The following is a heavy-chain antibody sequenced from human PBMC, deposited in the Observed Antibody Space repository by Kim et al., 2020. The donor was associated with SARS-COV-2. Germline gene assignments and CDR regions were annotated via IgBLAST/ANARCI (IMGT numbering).Heavy chain of an antibody. V-gene: IGHV3-23*01. D-gene: IGHD3-10*01. CDR3: AKGVRGLIRVFDY. CDR2: IGGSGGRT. J-gene: IGHJ4*02. CDR1: GFTFSSYG. Sequence: GGSLRLSCAASGFTFSSYGMSWVRQAPGKGLEWVSGIGGSGGRTYYADSVKGRFTISRDNSKNTLYLQMNSLRAEDTAVYYCAKGVRGLIRVFDYWGQGTLVTVSS.